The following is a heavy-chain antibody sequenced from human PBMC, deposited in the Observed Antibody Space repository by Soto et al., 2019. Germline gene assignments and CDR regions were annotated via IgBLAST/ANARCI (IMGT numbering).Heavy chain of an antibody. J-gene: IGHJ4*02. CDR1: GGSISSSSYY. CDR3: ARHGGVYYDFWSAHSSSFDY. Sequence: QLQLQESGPGLVKPSETLSLTCTVSGGSISSSSYYWGWIRQPPGKGLEWIGSIYYSGSTYYNPSLKSRVAISVDTSKNQFSLKLSSVTAADTAVYYCARHGGVYYDFWSAHSSSFDYWGQGTLVTVSS. CDR2: IYYSGST. V-gene: IGHV4-39*01. D-gene: IGHD3-3*01.